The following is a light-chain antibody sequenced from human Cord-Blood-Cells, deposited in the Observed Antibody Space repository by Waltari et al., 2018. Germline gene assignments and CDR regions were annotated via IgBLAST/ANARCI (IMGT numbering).Light chain of an antibody. CDR1: SSDVGGYNY. V-gene: IGLV2-8*01. CDR2: EVS. J-gene: IGLJ1*01. CDR3: SSYAGSNKNV. Sequence: QSALTQPPSASGSPGPSVTISCTGTSSDVGGYNYVSWYQQHPGKAPTLMIYEVSKRPSGVPDRFSGSKSGNTASLTVSGLQAEDEADYYCSSYAGSNKNVFGTGTKVTVL.